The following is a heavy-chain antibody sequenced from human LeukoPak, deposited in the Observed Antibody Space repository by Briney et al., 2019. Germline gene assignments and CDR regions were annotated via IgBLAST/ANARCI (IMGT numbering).Heavy chain of an antibody. D-gene: IGHD3-10*01. J-gene: IGHJ4*02. CDR1: GFTFTSSA. V-gene: IGHV1-58*02. CDR2: IVVGSGNT. Sequence: ASVKVSCRASGFTFTSSAMQWVRQARGQRLEWIGWIVVGSGNTNYAQKFQERVTITRDMSTSTAYMELSSLRSEVTAVYYCAASSTAGNFDYWGQGTLVTVSS. CDR3: AASSTAGNFDY.